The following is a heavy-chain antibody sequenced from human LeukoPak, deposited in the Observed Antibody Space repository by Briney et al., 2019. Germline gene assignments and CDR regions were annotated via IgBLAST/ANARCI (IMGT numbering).Heavy chain of an antibody. D-gene: IGHD6-19*01. CDR2: IYHSGST. V-gene: IGHV4-59*01. CDR3: ARESGSGGYYFDY. Sequence: PETPSLTCTVSGGSTRGYYTRWIWDPPGEGGGWSGYIYHSGSTNYNPSLKSRVTISVDPSKNQFSLKLSSVTAADTAVYYCARESGSGGYYFDYWGQGTLVTVSS. CDR1: GGSTRGYY. J-gene: IGHJ4*02.